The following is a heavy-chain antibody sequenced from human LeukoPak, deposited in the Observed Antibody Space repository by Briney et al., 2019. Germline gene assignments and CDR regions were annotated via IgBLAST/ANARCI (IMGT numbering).Heavy chain of an antibody. CDR3: ATGDVLRFLEWLFRPFDY. CDR2: LHPDGIEK. V-gene: IGHV3-7*03. Sequence: GGSLRLSCAASGFAFSTYWMSWVRQAPGKGLEYVANLHPDGIEKYYLDSVKGRFTISRDNARNSLYLHMSSLRAVDTAVYYCATGDVLRFLEWLFRPFDYWGQGTLVTVSS. CDR1: GFAFSTYW. D-gene: IGHD3-3*01. J-gene: IGHJ4*02.